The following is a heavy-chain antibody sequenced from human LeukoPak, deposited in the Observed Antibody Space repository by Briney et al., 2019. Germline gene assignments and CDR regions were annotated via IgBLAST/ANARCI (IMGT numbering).Heavy chain of an antibody. CDR2: INPIFNIL. D-gene: IGHD3-10*01. V-gene: IGHV1-69*13. CDR3: AAGRRLGELFFDY. CDR1: EGTFGAYS. Sequence: ASVKVSCKASEGTFGAYSLDWVRQAPGQGLEWLGGINPIFNILNYAQKFRGRVTITADESTNTAYTDLSSLKYDDTAVYYCAAGRRLGELFFDYWGQGALVNVSS. J-gene: IGHJ4*02.